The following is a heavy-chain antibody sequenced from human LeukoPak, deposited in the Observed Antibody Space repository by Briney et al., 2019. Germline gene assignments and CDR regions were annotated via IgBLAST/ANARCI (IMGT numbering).Heavy chain of an antibody. CDR2: ISYDGSDK. D-gene: IGHD4-17*01. Sequence: PGGSLRLSCAASGFTFSRYSMHWVRQAPGKGLEWVAVISYDGSDKCYADSVKGRFTISRDNSKNTLYLQMNSLRVEDTAVHYCARDLGMTTVTTFYYWGQGTQVAVSS. CDR3: ARDLGMTTVTTFYY. CDR1: GFTFSRYS. J-gene: IGHJ4*02. V-gene: IGHV3-30*04.